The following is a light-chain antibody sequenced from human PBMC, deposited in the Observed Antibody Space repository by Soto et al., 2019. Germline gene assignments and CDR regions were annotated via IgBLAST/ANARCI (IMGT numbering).Light chain of an antibody. J-gene: IGKJ1*01. V-gene: IGKV1-39*01. CDR1: QDISNY. CDR3: QQTYSTPPT. CDR2: DAS. Sequence: DIQMTQSPFSLSASVGDRVTITCQASQDISNYLNWYQQKPGKAPKLLIYDASSLESGVPSRFSGSGSGTDFTLTISSLQPEDFATYYCQQTYSTPPTFGQGTKVDIK.